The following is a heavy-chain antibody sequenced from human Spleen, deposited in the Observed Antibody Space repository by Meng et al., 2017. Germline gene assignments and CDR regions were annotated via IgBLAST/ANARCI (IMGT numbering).Heavy chain of an antibody. Sequence: QVQLQESGPGLVKPSQTLSLTCTVFGGSISGGDYYWSWIRQPPGKGLEWIGYIHFSGSTYYNPSLNSRITISVDMSRNQFSLRLTSVTSADMAVYHCLRGSGGSVWGQGTLVTVSS. CDR2: IHFSGST. CDR3: LRGSGGSV. J-gene: IGHJ1*01. CDR1: GGSISGGDYY. D-gene: IGHD3-10*01. V-gene: IGHV4-30-4*01.